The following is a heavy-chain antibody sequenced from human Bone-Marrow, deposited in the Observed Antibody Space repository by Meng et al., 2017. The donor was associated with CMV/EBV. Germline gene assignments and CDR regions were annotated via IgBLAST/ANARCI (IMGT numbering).Heavy chain of an antibody. CDR2: INPSGGST. Sequence: ASVKVSCKASGYTFTSYDINWVRQATGQGLEWMGIINPSGGSTSYAQKFQGRVTMTRDTSTSTVYMELSSLRSEDTAVYYCATRVGATTIIDYWGQGTLGTVSS. D-gene: IGHD1-26*01. CDR1: GYTFTSYD. J-gene: IGHJ4*02. CDR3: ATRVGATTIIDY. V-gene: IGHV1-46*01.